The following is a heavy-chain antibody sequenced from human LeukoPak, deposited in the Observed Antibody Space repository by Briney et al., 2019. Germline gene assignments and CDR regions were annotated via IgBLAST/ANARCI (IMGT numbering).Heavy chain of an antibody. V-gene: IGHV4-39*01. CDR1: GGSISNNSYF. D-gene: IGHD5-12*01. CDR3: ARQGLKRRRNRGYDLPFDY. J-gene: IGHJ4*02. CDR2: IYYSGTT. Sequence: SETLSLTCTVSGGSISNNSYFWGWIRQPPGKGLEWIGNIYYSGTTYYNPSLKSRVTISVDTSKNQFSLKLSSVTATDTAVFYCARQGLKRRRNRGYDLPFDYWGQGTLVTVSS.